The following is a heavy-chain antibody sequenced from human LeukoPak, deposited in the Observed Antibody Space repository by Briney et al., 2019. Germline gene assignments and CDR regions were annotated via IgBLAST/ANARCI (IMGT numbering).Heavy chain of an antibody. J-gene: IGHJ5*02. CDR3: TRPGEAGNWFDP. V-gene: IGHV3-73*01. CDR1: GFAFSGSS. Sequence: PGGSLKLSCAASGFAFSGSSIHWVRQASGKGMEWLGRIKGKAYSYATAYAASVEGRFTISRDDSKNTAYLQMNSLKIEDTAVYYCTRPGEAGNWFDPWGQGTLVTVSS. CDR2: IKGKAYSYAT.